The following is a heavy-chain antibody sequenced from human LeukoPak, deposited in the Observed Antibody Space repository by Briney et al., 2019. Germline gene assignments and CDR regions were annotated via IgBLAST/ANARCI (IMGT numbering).Heavy chain of an antibody. Sequence: GRSLRLSCAASGFTFSSYAMHWVRQAPGKGLEWVAVISYDGSNKYYAASVKGRFTISRDNSKNTLYLQMNSLRAEDTAVYYCARESGYYGNWGQGTLVTVSS. CDR1: GFTFSSYA. V-gene: IGHV3-30-3*01. CDR2: ISYDGSNK. J-gene: IGHJ4*02. D-gene: IGHD3-3*01. CDR3: ARESGYYGN.